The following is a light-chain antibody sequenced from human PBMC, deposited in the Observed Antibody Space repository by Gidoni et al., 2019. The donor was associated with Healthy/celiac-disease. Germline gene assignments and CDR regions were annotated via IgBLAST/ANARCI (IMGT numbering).Light chain of an antibody. CDR1: SSNIGSNT. CDR2: RNN. J-gene: IGLJ2*01. Sequence: QSVLTQPPSASGTPGQRVTISCSGSSSNIGSNTVNWYQPLPGTAPKLLIYRNNQRPSGVPDRFSGSKSGTSASLAISGLQSEDEADYYCAAWDDSLNGYVVFGGGTKLTVL. V-gene: IGLV1-44*01. CDR3: AAWDDSLNGYVV.